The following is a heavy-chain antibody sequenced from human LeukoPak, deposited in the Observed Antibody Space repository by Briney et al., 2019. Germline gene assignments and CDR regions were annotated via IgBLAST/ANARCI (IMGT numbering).Heavy chain of an antibody. Sequence: GGSLRLSCAASGFTFSSYSMNWVRQAPGKGLEWVSSISSSSSYIYYADSVKGRFTISRDNSKNTLYLQVNSLRAEETAVYYCAKAFVPYYYGMDVWGQGTTVTVS. CDR2: ISSSSSYI. V-gene: IGHV3-21*04. CDR3: AKAFVPYYYGMDV. CDR1: GFTFSSYS. D-gene: IGHD2/OR15-2a*01. J-gene: IGHJ6*02.